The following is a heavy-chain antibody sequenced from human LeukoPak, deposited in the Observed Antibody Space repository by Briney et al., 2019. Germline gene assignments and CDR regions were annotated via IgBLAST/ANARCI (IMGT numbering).Heavy chain of an antibody. V-gene: IGHV3-23*01. Sequence: GGSLRLSCAASGFTFSSYWMHWVRQAPGKGLEWVSAISGSGGSTYYADSVKGRFTISRDNSKNTLYLQMDSLRADDTAVYYCARYSGSYYYPPAWDLWGQGTLVTVSS. CDR2: ISGSGGST. D-gene: IGHD1-26*01. J-gene: IGHJ4*02. CDR3: ARYSGSYYYPPAWDL. CDR1: GFTFSSYW.